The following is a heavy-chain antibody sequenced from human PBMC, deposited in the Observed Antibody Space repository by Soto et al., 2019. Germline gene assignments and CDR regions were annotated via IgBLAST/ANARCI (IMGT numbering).Heavy chain of an antibody. CDR3: ATSYYNFWSGYYLAYFDY. D-gene: IGHD3-3*01. V-gene: IGHV4-34*01. J-gene: IGHJ4*02. Sequence: SETMCLTSAVDGVYFTGYYWSWIRKQTGKGLEWIGEINHSGSTNYNPSVKSRVTISVDTYKKQFSLKLSSVTAADTAVYYCATSYYNFWSGYYLAYFDYWGQGTLVTVSS. CDR2: INHSGST. CDR1: GVYFTGYY.